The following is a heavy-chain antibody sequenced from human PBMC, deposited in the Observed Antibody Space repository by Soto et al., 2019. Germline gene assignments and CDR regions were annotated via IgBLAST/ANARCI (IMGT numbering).Heavy chain of an antibody. CDR1: GFIFSRYD. Sequence: QVQLVASGGGAVQPGRSLRLSCAASGFIFSRYDMHWLRQAPGKGLEWVALISSDGSNKYHADSVKGRFTISRDNSKNTLYLQMSSLRAEDAAMYYCAKVGSSWIEGAFATWGQGTMVTVSS. J-gene: IGHJ3*02. CDR3: AKVGSSWIEGAFAT. CDR2: ISSDGSNK. D-gene: IGHD6-13*01. V-gene: IGHV3-30*18.